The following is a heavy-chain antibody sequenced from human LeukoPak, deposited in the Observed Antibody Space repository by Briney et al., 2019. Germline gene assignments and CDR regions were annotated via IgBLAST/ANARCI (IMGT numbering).Heavy chain of an antibody. V-gene: IGHV1-58*01. CDR3: AARGGTYYDFWSGYLSLDY. J-gene: IGHJ4*02. CDR2: IVVGSGNT. D-gene: IGHD3-3*01. CDR1: GFTFTSSA. Sequence: SVKVSCKASGFTFTSSAVQWVRQARGQRLEWIGWIVVGSGNTNYAQKFQERVTITRDMSTSTAYMELSNLRSEDTAVYYCAARGGTYYDFWSGYLSLDYWGQGTLVTVSS.